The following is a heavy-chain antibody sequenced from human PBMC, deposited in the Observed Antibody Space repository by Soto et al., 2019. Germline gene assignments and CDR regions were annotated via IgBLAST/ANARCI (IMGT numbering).Heavy chain of an antibody. D-gene: IGHD6-13*01. CDR3: AKGDSTTHGDSFDI. J-gene: IGHJ3*02. V-gene: IGHV4-59*01. CDR1: GGSISFYN. CDR2: IYHSGRT. Sequence: QVQLQESGPGLVKPSETLSLTCSVSGGSISFYNWNWIRQSPGKGLEWIGYIYHSGRTNYNPSPKSRVTISVDTSKNQFSLQLSSVTAADTAVYYCAKGDSTTHGDSFDIWGQGTMVTVSP.